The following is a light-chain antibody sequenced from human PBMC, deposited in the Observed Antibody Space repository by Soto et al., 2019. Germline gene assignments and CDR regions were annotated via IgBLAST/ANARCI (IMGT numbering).Light chain of an antibody. CDR2: DIR. CDR3: SSYTRRSTRV. Sequence: QSALTQPASVSGSPGQSITISCTGTSSDVGGYKYVSWYQQHPGKAPKLMIYDIRNRPSGVSNRFSGSKSGNTASLTISGLQAEDEADYYCSSYTRRSTRVFGTATKLTVL. CDR1: SSDVGGYKY. V-gene: IGLV2-14*03. J-gene: IGLJ1*01.